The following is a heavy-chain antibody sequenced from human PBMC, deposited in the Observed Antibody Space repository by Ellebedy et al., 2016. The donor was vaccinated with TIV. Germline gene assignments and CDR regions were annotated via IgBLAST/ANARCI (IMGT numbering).Heavy chain of an antibody. CDR2: IKYDGSEK. Sequence: GESLKISCAASGFTFSTSWMTWVRQAPGKGLEWVANIKYDGSEKYYVDSLKGRFTISRDNAKNYLYLQMSSLRAEDTADYYCATYNSLGRREFAYWGQGTLVTVSS. V-gene: IGHV3-7*01. CDR1: GFTFSTSW. D-gene: IGHD1-20*01. J-gene: IGHJ4*02. CDR3: ATYNSLGRREFAY.